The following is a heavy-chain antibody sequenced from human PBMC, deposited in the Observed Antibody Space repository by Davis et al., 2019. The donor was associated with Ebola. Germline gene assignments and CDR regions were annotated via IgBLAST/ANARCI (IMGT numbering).Heavy chain of an antibody. D-gene: IGHD2-21*02. Sequence: SETLSLTCAVYGGSFSGYYWSWIRQPPGKGLEWIGSIYYSGSTYYNPSLKSRVTISVDTSKNQFSLQLNSVTPEDTAVYYCAREGVWGDYYFDYWGQGTLVTVSS. CDR1: GGSFSGYY. CDR3: AREGVWGDYYFDY. V-gene: IGHV4-34*01. J-gene: IGHJ4*02. CDR2: IYYSGST.